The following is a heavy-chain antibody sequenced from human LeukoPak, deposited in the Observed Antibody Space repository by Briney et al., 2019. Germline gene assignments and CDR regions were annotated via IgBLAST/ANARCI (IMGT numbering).Heavy chain of an antibody. CDR2: ITGSGATT. Sequence: GGSLRLSCAASGFTFSNYGMSWVRQAPGKGLEWVSAITGSGATTYYADSVKGRFTISRDNSKNTLYLQMNSLRAEDTAVYYCAREALGGGGYWGQGTLVTVSS. CDR3: AREALGGGGY. V-gene: IGHV3-23*01. J-gene: IGHJ4*02. D-gene: IGHD3-10*01. CDR1: GFTFSNYG.